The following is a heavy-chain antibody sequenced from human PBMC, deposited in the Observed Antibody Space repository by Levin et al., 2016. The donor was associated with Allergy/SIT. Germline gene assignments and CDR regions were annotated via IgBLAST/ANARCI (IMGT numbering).Heavy chain of an antibody. CDR3: ARGRGTDKGYSSSWAPRLRYYGMDV. D-gene: IGHD6-13*01. CDR1: GGSFSGYY. Sequence: SETLSLTCAVYGGSFSGYYWSWIRQPPGKGLEWIGEINHSGSTNYNPSLKSRVTISVDTSKNQFSLKLSSVTAADTAVYYCARGRGTDKGYSSSWAPRLRYYGMDVWGQGTTVTVSS. CDR2: INHSGST. J-gene: IGHJ6*02. V-gene: IGHV4-34*01.